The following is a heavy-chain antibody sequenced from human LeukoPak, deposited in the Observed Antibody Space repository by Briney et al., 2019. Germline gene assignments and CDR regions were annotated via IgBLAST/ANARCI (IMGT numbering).Heavy chain of an antibody. CDR3: ARDYVFAFDY. J-gene: IGHJ4*02. V-gene: IGHV3-48*01. D-gene: IGHD3-10*02. CDR1: GSRFSTYS. Sequence: PGGSLRLSCAASGSRFSTYSMNWVRQAPGKGLEWISYISHSGGAEHYTDSVKGRFTISRDNAKNALYLQMNSLRAEDTAVYFCARDYVFAFDYWSQGTLVTVSS. CDR2: ISHSGGAE.